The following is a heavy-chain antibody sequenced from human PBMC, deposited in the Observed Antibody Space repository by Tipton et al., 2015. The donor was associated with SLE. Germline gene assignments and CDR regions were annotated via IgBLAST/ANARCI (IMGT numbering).Heavy chain of an antibody. J-gene: IGHJ6*03. D-gene: IGHD6-19*01. Sequence: TLSLTCTVSGGSISSYYWSWIRQPPGKGLEWIGEINHSGITNYNPSLKSRVTISVDTSKNQFSLKLSSVTAADTAVYYCASGSVAGYYYYFYMDVWGKGTTVTVSS. CDR2: INHSGIT. CDR1: GGSISSYY. V-gene: IGHV4-34*01. CDR3: ASGSVAGYYYYFYMDV.